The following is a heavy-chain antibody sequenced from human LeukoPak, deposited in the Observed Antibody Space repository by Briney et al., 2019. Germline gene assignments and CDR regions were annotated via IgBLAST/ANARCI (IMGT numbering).Heavy chain of an antibody. Sequence: SQTLSLTCTVSGGSISSGNFYWSWIRQPAGKGLEWIGRIYTSGSTNYNPSLKSRVTISVDTSKNQFSLKLSSVTATDTAVYYCARDQLGDAVDIWGQGTMVTVSS. D-gene: IGHD3-16*01. CDR3: ARDQLGDAVDI. V-gene: IGHV4-61*02. CDR2: IYTSGST. J-gene: IGHJ3*02. CDR1: GGSISSGNFY.